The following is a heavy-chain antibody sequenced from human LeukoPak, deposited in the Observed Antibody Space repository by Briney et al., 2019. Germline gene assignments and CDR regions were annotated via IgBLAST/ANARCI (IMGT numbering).Heavy chain of an antibody. CDR2: INPNSGGT. V-gene: IGHV1-2*04. CDR3: ARGLAARPRSYYYGMDV. J-gene: IGHJ6*02. Sequence: ASVKVSCKASGYTFTSYYMHWVRQAPGQGLEWMGWINPNSGGTNYAQKFQGWVTMTRDTSISTACMELSRLRSDDTAVYYCARGLAARPRSYYYGMDVWGQGTTVTVSS. D-gene: IGHD6-6*01. CDR1: GYTFTSYY.